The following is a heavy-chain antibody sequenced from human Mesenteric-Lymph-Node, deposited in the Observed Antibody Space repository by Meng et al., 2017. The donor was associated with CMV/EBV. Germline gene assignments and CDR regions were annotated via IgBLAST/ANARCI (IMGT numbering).Heavy chain of an antibody. J-gene: IGHJ4*02. CDR1: GFTFDDYA. D-gene: IGHD3-3*01. Sequence: SLKISCAASGFTFDDYAMHWVRQAPGRGLEWVAGIHWNSGGLDYADSVKGRFTISRDNAKNSLYLQMTSLRAEDTALYYCAKGAPGMEWLLLDYWGQGTLVTVSS. CDR2: IHWNSGGL. V-gene: IGHV3-9*01. CDR3: AKGAPGMEWLLLDY.